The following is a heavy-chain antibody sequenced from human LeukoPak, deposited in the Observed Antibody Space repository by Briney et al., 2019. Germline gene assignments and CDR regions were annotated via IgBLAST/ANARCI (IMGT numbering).Heavy chain of an antibody. D-gene: IGHD6-13*01. CDR1: GFTFSSYA. V-gene: IGHV3-30*04. CDR3: AGSSSCYRGYFDY. Sequence: GGSLRLSCAASGFTFSSYAMHWVRQAPGKGLEWVAVISYDGSNKYYADSVKGRFTISRDNSKNTLYLQMNSLRAEDTAVYYCAGSSSCYRGYFDYWGQGTLVTVSS. CDR2: ISYDGSNK. J-gene: IGHJ4*02.